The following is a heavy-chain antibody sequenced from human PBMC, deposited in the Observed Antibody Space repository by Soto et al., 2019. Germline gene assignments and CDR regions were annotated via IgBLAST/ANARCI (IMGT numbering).Heavy chain of an antibody. J-gene: IGHJ5*02. CDR3: AREVVVAASWFDT. CDR1: GGSISSGGYY. Sequence: PSETLSLTCTVSGGSISSGGYYWSWIRQHPGKGLEWIGYIYYSGSTYYNPSLKSRVTISVDTSKNQFSLKLSSVTAADTAVYYRAREVVVAASWFDTWGQGTLVTVSS. V-gene: IGHV4-31*03. CDR2: IYYSGST. D-gene: IGHD2-15*01.